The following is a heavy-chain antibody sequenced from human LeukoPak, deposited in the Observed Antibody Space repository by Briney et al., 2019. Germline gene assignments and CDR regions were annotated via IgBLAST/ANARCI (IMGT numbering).Heavy chain of an antibody. J-gene: IGHJ4*02. CDR2: MNPKSGNT. CDR3: ARGYSSWDHYDY. CDR1: GYTFSSYD. Sequence: ASVKVSCKASGYTFSSYDIKWVRQATGQGVEWMGWMNPKSGNTGYAQKLQGRVTITRNTSISTAYMELSSLRSEDTAVYYCARGYSSWDHYDYWGQGTLVTVSS. V-gene: IGHV1-8*01. D-gene: IGHD6-13*01.